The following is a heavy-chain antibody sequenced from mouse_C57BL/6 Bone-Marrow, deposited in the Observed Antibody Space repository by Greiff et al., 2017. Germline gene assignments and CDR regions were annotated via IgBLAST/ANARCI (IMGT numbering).Heavy chain of an antibody. D-gene: IGHD2-3*01. Sequence: VQLKQSVAELVRPGASVKLSCTASGFNIKNTYMHWVKQRPEQGLEWIGRIDPANGNTKYAPKFQGKATITADTSSNTAYLQLSSLTSEDNAIDYWARKYDPVGWYFDVWGTGTTVTVSS. CDR1: GFNIKNTY. J-gene: IGHJ1*03. CDR2: IDPANGNT. CDR3: ARKYDPVGWYFDV. V-gene: IGHV14-3*01.